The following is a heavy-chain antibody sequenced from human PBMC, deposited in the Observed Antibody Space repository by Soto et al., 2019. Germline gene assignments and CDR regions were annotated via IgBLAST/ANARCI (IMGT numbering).Heavy chain of an antibody. CDR3: TKDLRGYYYGSGSYHYGMDV. J-gene: IGHJ6*02. V-gene: IGHV3-30*18. D-gene: IGHD3-10*01. CDR1: GFTFSSYA. CDR2: ISYEGSNK. Sequence: QVQLVESGGGVVQPGRSLRLSCATSGFTFSSYAMHWVRQATGKGLEWVAVISYEGSNKKYADSVKGRFTMSRDNSNNTLYLQMNSLRAEDTAVYYCTKDLRGYYYGSGSYHYGMDVWGQGTTVTVSS.